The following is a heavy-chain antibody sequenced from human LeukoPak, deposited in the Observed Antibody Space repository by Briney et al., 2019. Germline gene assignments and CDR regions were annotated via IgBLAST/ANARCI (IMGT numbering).Heavy chain of an antibody. J-gene: IGHJ4*02. CDR1: GGSFSGYY. V-gene: IGHV4-34*01. CDR2: INHSGST. CDR3: ARDNLYYYDSSGYDY. Sequence: SETLSLTCAVYGGSFSGYYWSWIRQPPGKGLEWIGEINHSGSTNYNPSLKSRVTMSVDTSKNQFSLKLSSVTAADTAVYYCARDNLYYYDSSGYDYWGQGTLVTVSS. D-gene: IGHD3-22*01.